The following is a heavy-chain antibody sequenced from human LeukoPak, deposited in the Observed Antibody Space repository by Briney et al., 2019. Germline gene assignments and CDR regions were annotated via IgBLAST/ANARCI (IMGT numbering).Heavy chain of an antibody. CDR3: ARRGIAAASDY. J-gene: IGHJ4*02. Sequence: GESLKISCKGCGYSFTSYWISWVRQMPGKGLEWMGRIDPSDSSTNYSPSFQGHVTISADKFISAAYLQWSSLKASDTAMYYCARRGIAAASDYWGQGTLVTVSS. CDR2: IDPSDSST. CDR1: GYSFTSYW. D-gene: IGHD6-13*01. V-gene: IGHV5-10-1*01.